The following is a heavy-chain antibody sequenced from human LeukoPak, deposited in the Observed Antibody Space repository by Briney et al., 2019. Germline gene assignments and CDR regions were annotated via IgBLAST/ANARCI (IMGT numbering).Heavy chain of an antibody. V-gene: IGHV4-59*08. J-gene: IGHJ4*02. CDR2: IYYSGST. CDR3: ATASPPDCTNGVCSAYNIDY. CDR1: GGSISSYY. D-gene: IGHD2-8*01. Sequence: SETLSLTCTVSGGSISSYYWSWMGQPPGRGVEWFGYIYYSGSTNYNPSLKSRVTISVDPSKHQFSLKLSSVTAAATAVYYCATASPPDCTNGVCSAYNIDYWGQGALVTVSS.